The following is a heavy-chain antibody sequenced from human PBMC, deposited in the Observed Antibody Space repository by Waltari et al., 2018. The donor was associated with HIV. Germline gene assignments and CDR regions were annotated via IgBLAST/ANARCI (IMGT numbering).Heavy chain of an antibody. CDR1: GFTFDDYA. CDR3: AKDMWYYDSSGSRSFDY. V-gene: IGHV3-9*01. D-gene: IGHD3-22*01. CDR2: ISWNSGSI. J-gene: IGHJ4*02. Sequence: EVQLVESGGGLVQPGRSLRLSCAASGFTFDDYAMHWVRQAPGKGLEWVSGISWNSGSIGDADSVKGRFTISRDNAKNSLYLQMNSLRAEDTALYYCAKDMWYYDSSGSRSFDYWGQGTLVTVSS.